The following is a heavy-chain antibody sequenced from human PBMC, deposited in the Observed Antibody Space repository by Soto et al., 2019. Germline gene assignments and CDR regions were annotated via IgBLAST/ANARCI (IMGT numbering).Heavy chain of an antibody. Sequence: EVQLVASGGGLVKPGGSLRLSCAASGFTFSSYSMNWVRQAPGKGLEWVSSISSSSSYIYYADSVKGRFTISRDNAKNSLYLQMNSLRAEDTAVYYCARGVTIFGVVIMSAFAIWGQGTMVTVSS. CDR1: GFTFSSYS. D-gene: IGHD3-3*01. J-gene: IGHJ3*02. CDR2: ISSSSSYI. V-gene: IGHV3-21*01. CDR3: ARGVTIFGVVIMSAFAI.